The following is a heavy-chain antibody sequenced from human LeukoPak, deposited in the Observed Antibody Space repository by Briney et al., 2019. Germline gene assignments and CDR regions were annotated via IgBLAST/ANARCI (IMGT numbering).Heavy chain of an antibody. CDR3: ARDREAANTYYFDY. Sequence: GGSLRLSNAPSGFTGSSSYMSWVRQAPGEGLEWVSIISSADTTYYAECVKGRFTISRDNSKNTVYLQVSSLRDEDTAVYYCARDREAANTYYFDYWGQGTMVTVSS. D-gene: IGHD6-13*01. J-gene: IGHJ4*02. CDR2: ISSADTT. V-gene: IGHV3-66*01. CDR1: GFTGSSSY.